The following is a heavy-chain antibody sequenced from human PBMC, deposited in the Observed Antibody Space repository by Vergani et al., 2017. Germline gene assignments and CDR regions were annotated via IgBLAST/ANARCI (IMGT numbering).Heavy chain of an antibody. J-gene: IGHJ4*02. V-gene: IGHV4-39*07. CDR2: IYYSGST. D-gene: IGHD6-19*01. CDR1: GGSLSSISYY. Sequence: QLQLQESGPGLVQPSETLSLPCTVSGGSLSSISYYLGWIRCPPGKGLDWIVCIYYSGSTYYNPSLKSRVTISVDPSKNQFALKLSSVTAADTAVYYCERGTAVAGTPLDYWGQGTLVTVSS. CDR3: ERGTAVAGTPLDY.